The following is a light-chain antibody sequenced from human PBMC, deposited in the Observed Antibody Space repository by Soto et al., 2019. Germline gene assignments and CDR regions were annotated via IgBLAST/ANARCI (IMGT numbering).Light chain of an antibody. CDR3: QQYGSSPRT. CDR2: SAS. J-gene: IGKJ1*01. CDR1: QSVSANN. Sequence: EIVFTQSPGTLSLSPGERATLSCRASQSVSANNLAWYQQKAGQAPRLLIYSASPRATGIPDRFSGSGSGTDFTLTISRLEPEDLAVYYCQQYGSSPRTFGRGTKVDIK. V-gene: IGKV3-20*01.